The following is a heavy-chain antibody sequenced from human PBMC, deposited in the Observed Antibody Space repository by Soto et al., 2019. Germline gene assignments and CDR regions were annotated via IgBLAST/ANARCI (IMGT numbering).Heavy chain of an antibody. J-gene: IGHJ4*02. D-gene: IGHD2-2*01. V-gene: IGHV3-9*01. CDR2: ITWNSGSI. CDR1: GFTFDDYA. CDR3: AKSPLDIVVVPAAYYFDY. Sequence: GGPLRLSCAASGFTFDDYAMHWARQAPGKGLEWVSGITWNSGSIDYADSVKGRFTISRDNAKDSLYLQMNSLRAEDTALYYCAKSPLDIVVVPAAYYFDYWGQGTLVTVSS.